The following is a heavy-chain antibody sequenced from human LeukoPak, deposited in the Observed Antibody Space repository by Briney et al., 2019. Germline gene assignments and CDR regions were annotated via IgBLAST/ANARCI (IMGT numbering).Heavy chain of an antibody. CDR1: GFTFSSYA. V-gene: IGHV3-23*01. CDR3: ARDVSTSGLRSFDP. D-gene: IGHD6-6*01. Sequence: GGSLRLSCAASGFTFSSYAMSWVRQAPGKGLEWVSAISGSGGSTYYADSVKGRFTISRDNSKNTLYLQMNSLRAEDTTVYYCARDVSTSGLRSFDPWGQGTLVTVSS. J-gene: IGHJ5*02. CDR2: ISGSGGST.